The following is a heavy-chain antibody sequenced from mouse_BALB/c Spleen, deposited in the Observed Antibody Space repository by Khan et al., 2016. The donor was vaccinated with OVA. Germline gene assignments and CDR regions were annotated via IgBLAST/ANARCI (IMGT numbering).Heavy chain of an antibody. CDR3: ARPPYFSYTLDH. D-gene: IGHD2-10*01. V-gene: IGHV9-3-1*01. J-gene: IGHJ4*01. CDR1: GYSFTNYG. Sequence: QIQLVQSGPELKKPGETVKISCKASGYSFTNYGMNWVKQSPGKALKWMGWINTYTGKPTYADDFKGRFAFSLETSASTASLPINNLKNDDTATYFGARPPYFSYTLDHWGQGTSVTVSS. CDR2: INTYTGKP.